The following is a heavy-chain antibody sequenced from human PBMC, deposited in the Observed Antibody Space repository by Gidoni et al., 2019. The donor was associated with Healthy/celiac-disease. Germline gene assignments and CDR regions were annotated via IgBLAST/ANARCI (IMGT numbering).Heavy chain of an antibody. CDR1: GFTFDDYA. Sequence: EVQLVESGGGLVQPGRYLRLSCAASGFTFDDYAMHWVRQAPGKGLEWVSSISWNSATIGQADSVKGRFTISRDNTKNSLYLQMNSLRAEDTAFYYCAKESSGYYYLDCWGQGTLVTVSS. J-gene: IGHJ4*02. CDR2: ISWNSATI. CDR3: AKESSGYYYLDC. D-gene: IGHD3-22*01. V-gene: IGHV3-9*01.